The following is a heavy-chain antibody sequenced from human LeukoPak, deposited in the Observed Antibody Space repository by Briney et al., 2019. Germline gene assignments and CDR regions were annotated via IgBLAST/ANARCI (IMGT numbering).Heavy chain of an antibody. Sequence: GGSLRLSCAASGFTFSSYAMSWVRQAPGEGLEWVSAISGSGGSIYYADSVKGRFTISRDNSKNTLYLQMNSLRAEDTAVYYCAKFGSIAARLTCFDYWGQGTLVTVSS. CDR1: GFTFSSYA. D-gene: IGHD6-6*01. CDR2: ISGSGGSI. V-gene: IGHV3-23*01. J-gene: IGHJ4*02. CDR3: AKFGSIAARLTCFDY.